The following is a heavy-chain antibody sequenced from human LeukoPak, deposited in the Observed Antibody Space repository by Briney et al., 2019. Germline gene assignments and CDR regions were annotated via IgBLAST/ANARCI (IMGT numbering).Heavy chain of an antibody. V-gene: IGHV3-21*01. CDR3: VVSITGTYDY. CDR1: GFTFSSHT. CDR2: ISSTSTSI. D-gene: IGHD1-20*01. J-gene: IGHJ4*02. Sequence: GGSLRLSCAASGFTFSSHTMNWVRQAPGKGLEWVSSISSTSTSIYHADSVKGRFTISRDNTKNSLYLQMNSLSAEDTAVYYCVVSITGTYDYWGPGTLVTVSS.